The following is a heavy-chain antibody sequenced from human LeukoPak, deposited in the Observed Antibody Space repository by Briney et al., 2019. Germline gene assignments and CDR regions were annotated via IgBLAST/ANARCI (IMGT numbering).Heavy chain of an antibody. CDR1: GXTFSNYW. CDR3: AREGSYRNWFDP. CDR2: IKQEGSEK. D-gene: IGHD1-26*01. J-gene: IGHJ5*02. V-gene: IGHV3-7*05. Sequence: GGSLRLSWAASGXTFSNYWMSWVRQAPGKGLEWVANIKQEGSEKYYVDSVKGRFTISRDNAKNLLYLQMNSLRAEDTAVYYCAREGSYRNWFDPWGQGTLVTVSS.